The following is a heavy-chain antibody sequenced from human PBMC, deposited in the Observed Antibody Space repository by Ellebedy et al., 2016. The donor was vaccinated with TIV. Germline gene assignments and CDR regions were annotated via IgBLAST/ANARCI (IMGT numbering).Heavy chain of an antibody. CDR3: VRDWIPVEQWLANTENYFDY. CDR1: GFTFNSYA. D-gene: IGHD6-19*01. Sequence: GESLKISCAASGFTFNSYAMSWVRQAPGKGLEWVSAISAGGGSTYYADSVKGRFTISRDNSKNSLYLQMNSLRAEDTAIYYCVRDWIPVEQWLANTENYFDYWGQGTLVTVSS. V-gene: IGHV3-23*01. CDR2: ISAGGGST. J-gene: IGHJ4*02.